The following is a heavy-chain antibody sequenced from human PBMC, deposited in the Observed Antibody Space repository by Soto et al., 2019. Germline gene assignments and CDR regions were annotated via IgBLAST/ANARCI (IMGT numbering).Heavy chain of an antibody. Sequence: PSETLSLTCTVSCGSISSSSYYWGWIRQPPGKGLEWIGEVKDGGSTNYSPSLRGRVSISADTSKNHFSLRLNSVTAADTAVYFCARGQEGIVATHWDQGALVTVSS. D-gene: IGHD5-12*01. J-gene: IGHJ4*02. CDR1: CGSISSSSYY. CDR3: ARGQEGIVATH. V-gene: IGHV4-39*02. CDR2: VKDGGST.